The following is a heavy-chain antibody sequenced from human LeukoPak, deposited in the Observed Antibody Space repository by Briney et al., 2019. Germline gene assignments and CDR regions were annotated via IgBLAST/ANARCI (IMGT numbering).Heavy chain of an antibody. V-gene: IGHV3-33*08. J-gene: IGHJ4*02. CDR1: GFTFSSYA. D-gene: IGHD5-12*01. CDR3: ARAPGYSGYVEYYFDY. Sequence: GGSLRLSCAASGFTFSSYAMHWVRQAPGKGLEWVAVIWCDGSNKYYADSVKGRFTISRDNSKNTLYLQMNSLRAEDTAVYYCARAPGYSGYVEYYFDYWGQGTLVTVSS. CDR2: IWCDGSNK.